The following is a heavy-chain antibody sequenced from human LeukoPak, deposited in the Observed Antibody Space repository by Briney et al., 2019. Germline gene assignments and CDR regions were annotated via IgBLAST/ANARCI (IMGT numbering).Heavy chain of an antibody. V-gene: IGHV4-31*03. D-gene: IGHD3-3*01. CDR1: GGSISSGGYY. J-gene: IGHJ6*02. CDR2: IYYSGST. Sequence: SETLSLTCTVSGGSISSGGYYWSWIRQHPGKGLEWIGYIYYSGSTYYNPSLKSRVTISVDTSKNQFSLKLSSVTAADTAVYYCARDYSNFWSGYYYGMDVWGQGTTVTVSS. CDR3: ARDYSNFWSGYYYGMDV.